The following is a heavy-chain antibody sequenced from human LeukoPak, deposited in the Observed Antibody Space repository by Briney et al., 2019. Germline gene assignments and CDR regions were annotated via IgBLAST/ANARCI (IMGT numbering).Heavy chain of an antibody. CDR1: GYTFTGYF. J-gene: IGHJ6*02. D-gene: IGHD6-6*01. V-gene: IGHV1-2*06. CDR2: INPKSGGT. Sequence: ASVTVSCTASGYTFTGYFIHWVRQAPGQGPEWMGRINPKSGGTNYAQKFQGRVTMTRDTSLSTAYMELTRLKSDDTAVYFCAREDSGSNYYYYGMDVWGQGTTVTVSS. CDR3: AREDSGSNYYYYGMDV.